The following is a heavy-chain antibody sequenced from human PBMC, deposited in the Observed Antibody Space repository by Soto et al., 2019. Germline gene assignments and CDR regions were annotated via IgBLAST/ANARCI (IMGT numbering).Heavy chain of an antibody. CDR2: ISYDGSNK. Sequence: PGGSLRLSCAASGFTFSSYAMHWVRQAPGKGLEWVAVISYDGSNKYYADSVKGRFTISRDNSKNTLYLQMNSLRAEDTAVYYCSKSRYAHPGGWFDPWGRGPLVPVSS. D-gene: IGHD6-13*01. CDR1: GFTFSSYA. CDR3: SKSRYAHPGGWFDP. J-gene: IGHJ5*02. V-gene: IGHV3-30-3*02.